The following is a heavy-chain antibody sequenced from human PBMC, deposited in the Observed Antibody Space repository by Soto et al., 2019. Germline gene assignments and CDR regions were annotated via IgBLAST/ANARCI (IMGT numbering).Heavy chain of an antibody. D-gene: IGHD3-16*01. Sequence: GGSLILSCAASGFTFSSYGMHWVRQAPGKGLEWVAVISYDGSNKYYADSVKGRFTISRDNSKNTLYLQMNSLRAEDTAVYYCIRLRVWGQGTTVTVSS. V-gene: IGHV3-30*03. CDR1: GFTFSSYG. CDR3: IRLRV. CDR2: ISYDGSNK. J-gene: IGHJ6*02.